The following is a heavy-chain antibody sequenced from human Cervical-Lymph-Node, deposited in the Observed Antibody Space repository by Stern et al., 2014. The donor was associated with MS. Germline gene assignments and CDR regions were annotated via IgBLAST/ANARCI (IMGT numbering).Heavy chain of an antibody. D-gene: IGHD3-16*01. J-gene: IGHJ6*01. CDR2: IVPIFGTS. V-gene: IGHV1-69*06. CDR1: GGTFSGYA. Sequence: DQLVESGAEVKRPGSSVKVSCKASGGTFSGYAITWVRQAPGQGLEWMGGIVPIFGTSKYAQKFQGRVTITADKSTGTAYMELNSLKSNDTAVYYCARGETPIPSYGMDVWGQGTTVTVSS. CDR3: ARGETPIPSYGMDV.